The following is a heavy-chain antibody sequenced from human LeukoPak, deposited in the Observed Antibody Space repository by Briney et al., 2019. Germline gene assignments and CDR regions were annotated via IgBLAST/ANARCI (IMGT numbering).Heavy chain of an antibody. CDR2: ISSSGTYI. D-gene: IGHD3-22*01. V-gene: IGHV3-21*01. Sequence: GGSLRLSCAASGFTFSDYNMNWVRQAPGKGLQWVSSISSSGTYIYYADSVKGRFTISRDNAKNSLYLQMNSLRAEDTAVYYCVVAGRTYYYDSSPNYAFDIWGQGTMVTVSS. CDR3: VVAGRTYYYDSSPNYAFDI. CDR1: GFTFSDYN. J-gene: IGHJ3*02.